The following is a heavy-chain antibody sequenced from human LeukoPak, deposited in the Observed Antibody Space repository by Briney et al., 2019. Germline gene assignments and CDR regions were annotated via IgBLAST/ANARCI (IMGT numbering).Heavy chain of an antibody. V-gene: IGHV1-69*01. CDR3: ARDQYMSQRYFDY. J-gene: IGHJ4*02. D-gene: IGHD1-1*01. CDR1: GGTFSSSA. CDR2: IIPIFGTA. Sequence: VKVSCKASGGTFSSSAISWVRQAPGQGLEWMGGIIPIFGTAKYAEKLQGRVTITADESTSIAYMELSGLRSEDTAVYYCARDQYMSQRYFDYWGQGTLVTVSS.